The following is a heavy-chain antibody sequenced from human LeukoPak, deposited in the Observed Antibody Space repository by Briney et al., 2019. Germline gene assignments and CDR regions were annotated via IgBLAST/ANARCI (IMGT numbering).Heavy chain of an antibody. V-gene: IGHV1-69*05. D-gene: IGHD6-6*01. J-gene: IGHJ4*02. CDR1: GGTFSSYA. Sequence: ASVKVSCKASGGTFSSYAISWVRQAPGQGLEWMGGTIPIFGTANCAQKFQGRVTITTDESTSTAYMELSSLRSEDTAVYYCAFRRFKQYSSSSGSPFDYWGQGTLVTVSS. CDR3: AFRRFKQYSSSSGSPFDY. CDR2: TIPIFGTA.